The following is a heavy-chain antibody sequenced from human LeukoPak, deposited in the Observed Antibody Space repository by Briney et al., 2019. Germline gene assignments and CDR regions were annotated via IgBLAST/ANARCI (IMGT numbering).Heavy chain of an antibody. Sequence: GESLKISCKGSGYSFTSHWIGWVRQMPGKGLEWMGIVYPGDSDTRYSPSFQGQVTISADKSISTAYPQWSSLKASDTAMYYCARHDSSSWYGDWGQGTLVTVSS. J-gene: IGHJ4*02. CDR1: GYSFTSHW. CDR3: ARHDSSSWYGD. D-gene: IGHD6-13*01. V-gene: IGHV5-51*01. CDR2: VYPGDSDT.